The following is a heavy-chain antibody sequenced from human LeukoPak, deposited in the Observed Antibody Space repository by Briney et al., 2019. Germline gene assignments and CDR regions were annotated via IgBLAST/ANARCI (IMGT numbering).Heavy chain of an antibody. CDR1: GDSIRSNSYD. D-gene: IGHD3-22*01. J-gene: IGHJ6*03. V-gene: IGHV4-39*01. CDR2: IHYSGST. CDR3: ARADYYDSSGYSRRGYYYMDV. Sequence: SETLSLTCTVSGDSIRSNSYDWGWVRQPPGKGLEWIGSIHYSGSTYYNPSLKSRVTISVDASKNQFSLKLSSVTAADTAVYYCARADYYDSSGYSRRGYYYMDVWGKGTTVTVSS.